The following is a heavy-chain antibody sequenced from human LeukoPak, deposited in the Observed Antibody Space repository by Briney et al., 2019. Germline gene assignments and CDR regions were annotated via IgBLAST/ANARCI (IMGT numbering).Heavy chain of an antibody. J-gene: IGHJ4*02. D-gene: IGHD5-18*01. CDR1: GFTFSSYS. Sequence: GGSLRLSCAASGFTFSSYSMNWVRQAPGKGPEWVSSISSSSSYIYYADSMKGRFTISRDNAKNSLYLQMNSLRAEDTAVYYCASLHTAQDYWGQGTLVTVSS. CDR2: ISSSSSYI. CDR3: ASLHTAQDY. V-gene: IGHV3-21*01.